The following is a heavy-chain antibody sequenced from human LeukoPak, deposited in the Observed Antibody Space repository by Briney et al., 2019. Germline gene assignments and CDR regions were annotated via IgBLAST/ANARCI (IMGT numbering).Heavy chain of an antibody. J-gene: IGHJ5*02. CDR2: ISAYNGNT. Sequence: ASVKVSCKASGYTLTSYGISWVRQAPGQGLEWMGWISAYNGNTNYAQKLQGRVTMTTDTSTSTAYMELRSLRSDDTAVYYCARGGPSFWSGYSNWFDPWGQGTLVTVSS. V-gene: IGHV1-18*01. CDR3: ARGGPSFWSGYSNWFDP. CDR1: GYTLTSYG. D-gene: IGHD3-3*01.